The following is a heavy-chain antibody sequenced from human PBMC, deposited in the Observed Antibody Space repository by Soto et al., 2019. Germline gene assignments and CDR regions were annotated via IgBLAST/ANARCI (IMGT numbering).Heavy chain of an antibody. CDR3: AREDIVVVPAYYYYYGMDV. J-gene: IGHJ6*02. CDR1: GDSVSSNSAS. D-gene: IGHD2-2*01. CDR2: TYYRSKWYN. Sequence: PSQTLSITCAISGDSVSSNSASWNWIRQSPSRGLEWLGRTYYRSKWYNDYAVSVKSRITINPDTSKNQFSLQLNSVTPEDTAVYYCAREDIVVVPAYYYYYGMDVWGQGTTVTVSS. V-gene: IGHV6-1*01.